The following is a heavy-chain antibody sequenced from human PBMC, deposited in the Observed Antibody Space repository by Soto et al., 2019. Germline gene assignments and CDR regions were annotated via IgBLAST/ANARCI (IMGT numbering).Heavy chain of an antibody. CDR3: AKAGQQLVRGDWYYYYGMDV. CDR1: GFTFSSYA. CDR2: ISGSGGST. V-gene: IGHV3-23*01. D-gene: IGHD6-13*01. Sequence: GGSLRLSCAASGFTFSSYAMSWVRQAPGKGLEWVSAISGSGGSTYYADSVKGRFTISRDNSKNTLYLQMNSLRAEDTAVYYCAKAGQQLVRGDWYYYYGMDVWGQGTTVTVS. J-gene: IGHJ6*02.